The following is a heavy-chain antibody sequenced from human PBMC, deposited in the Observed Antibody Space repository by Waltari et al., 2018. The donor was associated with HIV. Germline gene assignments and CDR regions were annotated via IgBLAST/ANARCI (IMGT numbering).Heavy chain of an antibody. Sequence: EVQLVESGGGLVQPGRSVRLPCAASGFDFHDLAIQWVRQVPGKGLEWVSGITWNSGITGYADSVKGRFTISRDNAKNSLYLQMNSLRAEDTALYYCVKDGGLSSRHYYVGYFDYWGQGTLVTVSS. CDR2: ITWNSGIT. J-gene: IGHJ4*02. V-gene: IGHV3-9*01. CDR3: VKDGGLSSRHYYVGYFDY. CDR1: GFDFHDLA. D-gene: IGHD3-22*01.